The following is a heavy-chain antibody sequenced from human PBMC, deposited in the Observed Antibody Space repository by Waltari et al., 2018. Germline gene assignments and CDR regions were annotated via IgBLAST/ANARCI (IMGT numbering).Heavy chain of an antibody. Sequence: QLQLQESGSGLVKPSQTLSLTCAVSGGSISSGGYSWSWIRPPPGKGLEWIGYIYHSGSTYYNPSLKSRVTISVDRSKNQFSLKLSSVTAADTAVYYCARATHCTGGVCYTLDYWGQGTLVTVSS. D-gene: IGHD2-8*02. V-gene: IGHV4-30-2*01. J-gene: IGHJ4*02. CDR1: GGSISSGGYS. CDR2: IYHSGST. CDR3: ARATHCTGGVCYTLDY.